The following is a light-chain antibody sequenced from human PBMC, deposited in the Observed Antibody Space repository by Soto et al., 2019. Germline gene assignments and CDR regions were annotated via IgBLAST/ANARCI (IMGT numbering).Light chain of an antibody. Sequence: DMQMTQSPSFVSASVGDRVTITCRASRGISRWLAWYQQRPGKAPELLIYGASSLQSGVPSRFSGSGSGTDFTLTISSLQPEDFATYYCQQANSFPLTFGQGTRLEIK. J-gene: IGKJ5*01. CDR2: GAS. CDR1: RGISRW. CDR3: QQANSFPLT. V-gene: IGKV1-12*01.